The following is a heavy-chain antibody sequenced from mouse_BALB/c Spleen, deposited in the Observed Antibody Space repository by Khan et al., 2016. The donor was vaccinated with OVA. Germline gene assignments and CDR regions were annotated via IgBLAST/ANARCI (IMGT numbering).Heavy chain of an antibody. V-gene: IGHV5-12*02. CDR2: ISNRGTTT. CDR1: GFTFTDYY. CDR3: ARDGDGGGLAY. Sequence: EVELVESGGGFMQPGGSLKLSCATSGFTFTDYYMYWVRQTPEKRLEWVAYISNRGTTTYYPDTVRGRFTISRDNDKNTLYLQMSRLGSDDTAIYFCARDGDGGGLAYWGQGTLVTVSA. J-gene: IGHJ3*01. D-gene: IGHD1-1*02.